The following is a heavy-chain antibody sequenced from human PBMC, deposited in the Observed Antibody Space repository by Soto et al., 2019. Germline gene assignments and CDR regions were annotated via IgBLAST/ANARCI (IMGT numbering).Heavy chain of an antibody. CDR3: TRDLPYCGGDCYSDY. Sequence: SLRLSCTASGFTFGDYAMSWFRQAPGKGLEWVGFIGSKAYGGTTEYAASVKGRFTISRDDSKSIAYLQMNSLKTEDTAVYYCTRDLPYCGGDCYSDYWGQGTLVTVSS. D-gene: IGHD2-21*02. CDR1: GFTFGDYA. V-gene: IGHV3-49*03. J-gene: IGHJ4*02. CDR2: IGSKAYGGTT.